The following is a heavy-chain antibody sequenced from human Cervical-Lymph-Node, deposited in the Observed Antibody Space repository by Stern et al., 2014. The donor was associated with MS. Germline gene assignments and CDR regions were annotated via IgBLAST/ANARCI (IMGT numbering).Heavy chain of an antibody. V-gene: IGHV1-2*02. Sequence: VHLEETGTEVKKPGASVRVSSKASGYTFEGYYIPSVRPAPGQGLGWKGWINPYSGVTKYAQKYQDRVTMTRDTSISTAYMELSRLRSDDTAVYYCARDKGCSSNSCYTGWFAPWGQGTLVTVSS. J-gene: IGHJ5*02. CDR2: INPYSGVT. CDR1: GYTFEGYY. D-gene: IGHD2-2*02. CDR3: ARDKGCSSNSCYTGWFAP.